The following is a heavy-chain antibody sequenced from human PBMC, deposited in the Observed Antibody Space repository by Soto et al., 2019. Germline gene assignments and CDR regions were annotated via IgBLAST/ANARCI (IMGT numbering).Heavy chain of an antibody. Sequence: ASVKVSCKASGYTFTSYAMHWVRQAPGQRLEWIGWINAGNGNTKYSQKFQGRVTITRYTSASTAKMTQSSLRSEDTAVNNNTRRVDTVMVADYWGQGTRVTVSS. D-gene: IGHD5-18*01. V-gene: IGHV1-3*01. CDR1: GYTFTSYA. CDR2: INAGNGNT. J-gene: IGHJ4*02. CDR3: TRRVDTVMVADY.